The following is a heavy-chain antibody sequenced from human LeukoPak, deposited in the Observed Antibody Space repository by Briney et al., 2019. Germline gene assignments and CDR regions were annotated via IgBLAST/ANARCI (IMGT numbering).Heavy chain of an antibody. V-gene: IGHV7-4-1*02. Sequence: GASVKVSCKASGYTFTSYAMNWVRQAPGQGLEWMGWINTNTGNPTYAQGFTGRFVFSLDTSVSTAYLQISSLKAEDTAVYYCARESIPGYSSSWDFDYWGQGTLVTVSS. CDR3: ARESIPGYSSSWDFDY. CDR2: INTNTGNP. D-gene: IGHD6-13*01. J-gene: IGHJ4*02. CDR1: GYTFTSYA.